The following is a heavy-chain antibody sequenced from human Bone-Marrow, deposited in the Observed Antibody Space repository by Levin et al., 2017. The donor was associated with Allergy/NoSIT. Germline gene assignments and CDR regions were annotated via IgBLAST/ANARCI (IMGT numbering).Heavy chain of an antibody. J-gene: IGHJ4*02. Sequence: LSLTCAASGFTFSSYSMNWVRQAPGKGLEWVSSISSSSYIYYADSVKGRFTISRDNAKNSLYLQMNSLRAEDTAVYYCARSFMREERTIDYWGQGTLVTVSS. CDR3: ARSFMREERTIDY. CDR2: ISSSSYI. D-gene: IGHD1-26*01. CDR1: GFTFSSYS. V-gene: IGHV3-21*01.